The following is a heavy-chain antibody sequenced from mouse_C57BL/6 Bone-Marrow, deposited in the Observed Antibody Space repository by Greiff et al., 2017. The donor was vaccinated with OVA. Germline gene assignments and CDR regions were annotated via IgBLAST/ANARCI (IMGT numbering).Heavy chain of an antibody. Sequence: QVQLQQSGAELVRPGTSVKVSCKASGYAFTNYLIEWVKQRPGQGLEWVGVINPGSGGTNYTEKFKGRATLTADKASSTAYMQLSSLTSEYSAVYFCARYCGGGIYAMCYCGQGTAVTVSA. CDR2: INPGSGGT. V-gene: IGHV1-54*01. CDR3: ARYCGGGIYAMCY. J-gene: IGHJ4*01. CDR1: GYAFTNYL. D-gene: IGHD1-1*02.